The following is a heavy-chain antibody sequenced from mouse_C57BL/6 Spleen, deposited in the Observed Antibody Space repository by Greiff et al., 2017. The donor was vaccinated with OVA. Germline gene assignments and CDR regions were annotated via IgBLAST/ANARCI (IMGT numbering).Heavy chain of an antibody. V-gene: IGHV3-6*01. D-gene: IGHD6-1*01. J-gene: IGHJ4*01. Sequence: VQLQQSGPGLVKPSQSLSLTCSVTGYSITSGYYWNWIRQFPGNKLEWMGYISYDGSTNYNPSLKNRISITRDTSKNPLFLKLNSVATEDTARYYCAKGECCAMGYWGQGTSVTVSS. CDR1: GYSITSGYY. CDR2: ISYDGST. CDR3: AKGECCAMGY.